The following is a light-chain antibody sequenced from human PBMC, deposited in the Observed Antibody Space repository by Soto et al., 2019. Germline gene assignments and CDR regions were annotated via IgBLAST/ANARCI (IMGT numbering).Light chain of an antibody. CDR2: DAS. CDR3: HQYNNWPPKYT. J-gene: IGKJ2*01. Sequence: EIVMTQSPATLSVSPGERATLSCRASQSVSSNLAWYQQKPGQAPRLLIYDASTRATAIPARFSGSGSGTEFTLTLSSLQSEYSAVYYCHQYNNWPPKYTFGQGTKLEIK. CDR1: QSVSSN. V-gene: IGKV3-15*01.